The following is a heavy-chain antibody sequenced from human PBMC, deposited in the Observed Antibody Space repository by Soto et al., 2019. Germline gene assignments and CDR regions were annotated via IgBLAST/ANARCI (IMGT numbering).Heavy chain of an antibody. CDR1: GGSFSGYY. Sequence: SETLSLTCAVYGGSFSGYYWSWIRQPPGKGLEWIGEINHSGSPNYNPSLKSRVTISVDTSKNQFSLKLSSVTAADTAVYYCARLLLNYYYYMDVWGKGTTVTVSS. D-gene: IGHD1-26*01. V-gene: IGHV4-34*01. CDR2: INHSGSP. CDR3: ARLLLNYYYYMDV. J-gene: IGHJ6*03.